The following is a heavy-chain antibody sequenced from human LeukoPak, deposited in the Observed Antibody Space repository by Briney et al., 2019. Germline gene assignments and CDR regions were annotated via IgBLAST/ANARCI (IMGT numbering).Heavy chain of an antibody. CDR2: IYYSGST. CDR3: VRLLVYYYDSSGYHYGGLYYFDY. D-gene: IGHD3-22*01. J-gene: IGHJ4*02. Sequence: SETLSLTCTVSGGSISSYYWSWIRQPPGKGLEWIGYIYYSGSTNYNPSLKSRVTISVDTSKNQFSLKLSSVTAADTAVYYCVRLLVYYYDSSGYHYGGLYYFDYWGQGTLVTVSS. V-gene: IGHV4-59*01. CDR1: GGSISSYY.